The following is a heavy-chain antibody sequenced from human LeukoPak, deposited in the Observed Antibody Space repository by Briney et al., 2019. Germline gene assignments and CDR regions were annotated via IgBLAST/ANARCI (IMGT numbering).Heavy chain of an antibody. V-gene: IGHV3-48*03. J-gene: IGHJ4*02. CDR2: ISGTGSAI. CDR1: GFSFSSYE. Sequence: GGSLRLSCAASGFSFSSYEMNWVRQAPGKGLEWVSYISGTGSAIYYADSVKGRFTISRDNAKHSLYLQMKSLRAEDTAFYYCARAYSSVGSCDYWGQGTLVTVSS. CDR3: ARAYSSVGSCDY. D-gene: IGHD6-19*01.